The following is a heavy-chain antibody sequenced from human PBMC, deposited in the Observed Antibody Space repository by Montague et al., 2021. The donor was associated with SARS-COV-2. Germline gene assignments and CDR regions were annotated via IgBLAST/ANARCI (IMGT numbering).Heavy chain of an antibody. D-gene: IGHD3-10*01. CDR3: ARLESTRGVFIRGAFHI. CDR2: IYYSGSA. CDR1: GDSINNSRYY. V-gene: IGHV4-39*01. J-gene: IGHJ3*02. Sequence: SETLSLTCSVSGDSINNSRYYWGWIRQPPGKGLEWIGTIYYSGSAYYNPSLKSRVTISVDTSKDQFSLKLNSVTATDTAVYYCARLESTRGVFIRGAFHIWGQGTKVTVSS.